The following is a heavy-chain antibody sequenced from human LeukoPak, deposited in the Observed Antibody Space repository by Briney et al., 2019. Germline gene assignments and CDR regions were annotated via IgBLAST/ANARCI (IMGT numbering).Heavy chain of an antibody. Sequence: GGSLRLSCAASGFTFSSYSMNWVRQAPGKGLEWGSYISTSRTTIYYADSVKGRFTISRDNAKNSVDLQMNSLRAEDTAVYYCARGAAMDGPYNWFDPWGQGTLVTVSS. CDR1: GFTFSSYS. CDR3: ARGAAMDGPYNWFDP. CDR2: ISTSRTTI. J-gene: IGHJ5*02. V-gene: IGHV3-48*01. D-gene: IGHD2-8*01.